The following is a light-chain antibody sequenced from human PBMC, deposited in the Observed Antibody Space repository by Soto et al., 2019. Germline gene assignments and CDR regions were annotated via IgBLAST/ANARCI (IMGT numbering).Light chain of an antibody. CDR1: QSVSNDF. J-gene: IGKJ1*01. CDR2: GAS. V-gene: IGKV3-20*01. CDR3: QQYGSSGT. Sequence: ELLLHPSHGLLSFSPVSISPPSFVASQSVSNDFLAWYQQKPGQPPSLLIYGASTRATEVPDRFSGSGSGADFNLTIRRLEPEDFAVYYCQQYGSSGTVAQGT.